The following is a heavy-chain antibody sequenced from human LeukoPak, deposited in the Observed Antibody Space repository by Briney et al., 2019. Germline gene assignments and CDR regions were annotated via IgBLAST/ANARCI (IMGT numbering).Heavy chain of an antibody. Sequence: TSETLSLTCAVYGGSFSGYYWSWIRQPPGKGLEWIGEINHSGSTNYNPSLKSRVTISVDTSKNQFSLKLSSVTAADTAVYYCARGRYCSSTSCYRGYYHYYGMDVWGQGTTVTVSS. CDR3: ARGRYCSSTSCYRGYYHYYGMDV. CDR1: GGSFSGYY. CDR2: INHSGST. D-gene: IGHD2-2*02. J-gene: IGHJ6*02. V-gene: IGHV4-34*01.